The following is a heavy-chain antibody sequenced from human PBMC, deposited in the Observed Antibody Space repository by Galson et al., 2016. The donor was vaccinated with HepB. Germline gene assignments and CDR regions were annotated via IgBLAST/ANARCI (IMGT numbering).Heavy chain of an antibody. V-gene: IGHV3-23*01. CDR3: AKDSRLRFLEWLSSYYFDS. CDR2: ISGSGGDI. Sequence: SLRLSCAASGFTFSSYAMSWVRQAPGKGLEWVSGISGSGGDINYADSVKGRFPISRDNSKNMLHLQMNSLRAEDTAVYYCAKDSRLRFLEWLSSYYFDSWGQGTLVTVSS. D-gene: IGHD3-3*01. J-gene: IGHJ4*02. CDR1: GFTFSSYA.